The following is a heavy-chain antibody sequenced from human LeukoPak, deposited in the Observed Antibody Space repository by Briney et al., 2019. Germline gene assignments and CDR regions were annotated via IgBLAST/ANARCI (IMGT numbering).Heavy chain of an antibody. CDR1: GFAFSAYG. J-gene: IGHJ4*02. Sequence: GGSLRLSCAASGFAFSAYGMNWVRQAPGKGLEWVSSISGSGDSTSYADSVKGRFIISRDSSKNTVFLQMSSLRGEDTALYYCTKSGPSYYEHWGQGIPVTVSS. V-gene: IGHV3-23*01. CDR2: ISGSGDST. D-gene: IGHD1-26*01. CDR3: TKSGPSYYEH.